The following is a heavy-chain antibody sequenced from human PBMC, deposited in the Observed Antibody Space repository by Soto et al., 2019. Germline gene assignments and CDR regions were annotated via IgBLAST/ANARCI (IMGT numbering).Heavy chain of an antibody. J-gene: IGHJ4*02. Sequence: EVQLLESGGGLVQPGGSLRLSCAASGFTFSSYAMSWVRQAPGKGLEWVSAISGSGGSTYYADSVKGRFTISRDNSKNTPYLQMNSLRAEDTAVYYCAKDGDYGDSGRGYWGQGTLVTVSS. CDR2: ISGSGGST. V-gene: IGHV3-23*01. CDR1: GFTFSSYA. CDR3: AKDGDYGDSGRGY. D-gene: IGHD4-17*01.